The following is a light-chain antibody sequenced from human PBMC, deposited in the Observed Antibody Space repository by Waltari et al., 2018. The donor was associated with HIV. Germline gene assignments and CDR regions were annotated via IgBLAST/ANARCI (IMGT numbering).Light chain of an antibody. J-gene: IGLJ2*01. V-gene: IGLV1-51*01. CDR2: DNN. CDR1: RTHIGTNS. CDR3: GTWDSSLSAVL. Sequence: QSVLTQPPSVSAAPGQTVTISRPGSRTHIGTNSVSWYQQLPGTAPKVVIYDNNKRPSGIPDRFSGSKSGTSATLGITGLQTGDEADYYCGTWDSSLSAVLFGGGTKLTVL.